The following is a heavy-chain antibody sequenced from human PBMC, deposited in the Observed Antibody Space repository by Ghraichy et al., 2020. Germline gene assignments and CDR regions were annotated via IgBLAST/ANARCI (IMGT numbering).Heavy chain of an antibody. V-gene: IGHV3-23*01. D-gene: IGHD6-19*01. Sequence: SCSASGFIFSNYGMSWVRQVPGKGLEWVASITGRGDSENYTDSVKGRFTISRDNSKNTLYLQLNSLRDEDTGIFYCAKDVGQQWLEYYFDQWGQGTLVTVSS. CDR2: ITGRGDSE. J-gene: IGHJ4*02. CDR3: AKDVGQQWLEYYFDQ. CDR1: GFIFSNYG.